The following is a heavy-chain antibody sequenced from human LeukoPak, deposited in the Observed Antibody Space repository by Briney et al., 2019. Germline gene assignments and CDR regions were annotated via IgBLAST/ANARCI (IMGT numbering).Heavy chain of an antibody. CDR1: GYTFTTYW. J-gene: IGHJ4*02. D-gene: IGHD6-13*01. V-gene: IGHV5-51*01. CDR3: ARLPVSLAAAGHFDY. Sequence: GESLKISCKGSGYTFTTYWIGWVRQMPGKGLEWMGIIYPGDSDTRYSPSFQGQVTISAAKTINTAHLQWTSLKASDTAMYYCARLPVSLAAAGHFDYWGQGTLVTVSS. CDR2: IYPGDSDT.